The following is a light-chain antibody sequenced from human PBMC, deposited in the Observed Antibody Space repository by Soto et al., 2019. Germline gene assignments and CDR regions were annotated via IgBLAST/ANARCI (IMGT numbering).Light chain of an antibody. CDR1: QSISNF. CDR2: TSF. CDR3: QQSYSTPYT. V-gene: IGKV1-39*01. J-gene: IGKJ2*01. Sequence: DIQMTQSPSSLSVSVGDRVTITCRASQSISNFLSWYQQIPGKAPKLLIYTSFNLQSGVPSRFSGSGSGTDFTLTISSLQPEDFATYYCQQSYSTPYTFGQGTKLEIK.